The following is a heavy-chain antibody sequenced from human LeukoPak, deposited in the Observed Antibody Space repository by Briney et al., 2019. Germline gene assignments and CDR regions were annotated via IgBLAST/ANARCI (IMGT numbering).Heavy chain of an antibody. V-gene: IGHV3-21*01. J-gene: IGHJ4*02. CDR1: GFRFNTYW. CDR2: ISSSSSYI. Sequence: PGGSLRLSCAASGFRFNTYWMSWVRQAPGKGLEWVSSISSSSSYIYYADSVKGRFTISRDNAKNSLYLQMNSLRAEDTAVYYCARDTGTTVTTYFDYWGQGTLVTVSS. CDR3: ARDTGTTVTTYFDY. D-gene: IGHD4-17*01.